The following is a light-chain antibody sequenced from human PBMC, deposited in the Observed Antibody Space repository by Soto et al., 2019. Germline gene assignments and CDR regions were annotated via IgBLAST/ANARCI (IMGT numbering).Light chain of an antibody. CDR1: QSISRY. CDR2: TAS. V-gene: IGKV1-39*01. CDR3: QQTYTTPRT. Sequence: DIPMTQSPSALSASVGDRVTITCRASQSISRYLHWYQQKPGKAPKLLIYTASSLQSGVPSRFSGSGSGTDFTLTISSLQPEDFATYYCQQTYTTPRTFGQGTKLEI. J-gene: IGKJ2*01.